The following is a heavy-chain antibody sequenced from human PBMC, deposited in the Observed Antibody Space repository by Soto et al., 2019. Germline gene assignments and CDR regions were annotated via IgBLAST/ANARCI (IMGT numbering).Heavy chain of an antibody. J-gene: IGHJ4*02. CDR3: ARVAGGGSGSYYRYYFDY. Sequence: GASVKVSCKASGYTFTSYGISWVRQAPGQGLEWMGWISAYNGNTNYAQKLQGRVTMTTDTSTSTAYMEMRSLRSDDTAVYYCARVAGGGSGSYYRYYFDYWGQGTLVTVSS. CDR1: GYTFTSYG. D-gene: IGHD3-10*01. CDR2: ISAYNGNT. V-gene: IGHV1-18*01.